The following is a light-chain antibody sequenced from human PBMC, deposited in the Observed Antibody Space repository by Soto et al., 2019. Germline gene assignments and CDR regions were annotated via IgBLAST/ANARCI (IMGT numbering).Light chain of an antibody. Sequence: EIVLAQSPGTLSWSLGERATLPCRASQSVCQYFAWYQQKPGQAPRLLIYGASSRANGIPDRFSGSGAGTDFTLTISGLEPEDVAIYYCQQYAISGRLTFGPGTNVDV. CDR3: QQYAISGRLT. J-gene: IGKJ3*01. V-gene: IGKV3-20*01. CDR2: GAS. CDR1: QSVCQY.